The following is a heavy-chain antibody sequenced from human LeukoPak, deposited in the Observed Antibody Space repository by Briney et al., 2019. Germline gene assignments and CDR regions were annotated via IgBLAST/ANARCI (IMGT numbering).Heavy chain of an antibody. Sequence: PPETLSLTCTVSGGSINSYYWSWIRQPAGKGLEWIGRIYSSGSTNYNPSLKSRVSMSVDTSKNQFSLKLTSVTAADMAVYYCARGGKATVVTMWGQGILVTVSS. V-gene: IGHV4-4*07. J-gene: IGHJ4*02. CDR1: GGSINSYY. D-gene: IGHD4-23*01. CDR2: IYSSGST. CDR3: ARGGKATVVTM.